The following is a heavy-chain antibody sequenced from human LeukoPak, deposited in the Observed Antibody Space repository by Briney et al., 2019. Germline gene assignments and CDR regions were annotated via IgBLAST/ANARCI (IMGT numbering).Heavy chain of an antibody. CDR3: ARDRYAILTGWALYGMDV. CDR1: GAPISTSTW. Sequence: PSGPLSLTCAPSGAPISTSTWWGWARQPPGKGLEWQGLIYQGGRTNYNPSLKSRVTISLAQSKNQFSLKLSSVTAADTAVYYCARDRYAILTGWALYGMDVWGKGTTVTVSS. J-gene: IGHJ6*04. D-gene: IGHD3-9*01. V-gene: IGHV4-4*02. CDR2: IYQGGRT.